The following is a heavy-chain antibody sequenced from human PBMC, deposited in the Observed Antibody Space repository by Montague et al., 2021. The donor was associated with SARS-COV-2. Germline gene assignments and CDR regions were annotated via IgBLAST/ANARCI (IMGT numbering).Heavy chain of an antibody. CDR2: INHSGST. D-gene: IGHD3-22*01. J-gene: IGHJ2*01. CDR3: ARGAPTITMIVVVFTGAGWYFDL. Sequence: SETLSLTCAVHGGSFSGYYWSWIRQPPGKGLEWIGEINHSGSTNYNPSLKSRVSILVDTSKNQFSLKLSSVTAADTAVYYCARGAPTITMIVVVFTGAGWYFDLWGHGTLVTVSS. V-gene: IGHV4-34*01. CDR1: GGSFSGYY.